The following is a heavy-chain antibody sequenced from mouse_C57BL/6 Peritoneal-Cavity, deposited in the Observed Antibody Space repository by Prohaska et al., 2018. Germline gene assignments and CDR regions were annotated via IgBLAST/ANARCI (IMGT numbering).Heavy chain of an antibody. CDR3: DRITTVTDFDY. Sequence: GAELVKPGASVKLSCTASGFNIKDYYMHWVKQRTEQGLEWIGRIDPEDGETKYTPKFQGKATITADTSYNTDYLQPSSLTSEDTAVYYCDRITTVTDFDYWGQGTTLTVSS. CDR1: GFNIKDYY. V-gene: IGHV14-2*01. CDR2: IDPEDGET. J-gene: IGHJ2*01. D-gene: IGHD1-1*01.